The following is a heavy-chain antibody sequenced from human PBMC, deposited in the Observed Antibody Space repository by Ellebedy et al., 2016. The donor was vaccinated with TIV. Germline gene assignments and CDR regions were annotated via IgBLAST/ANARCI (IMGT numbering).Heavy chain of an antibody. J-gene: IGHJ6*02. Sequence: SETLSLTCTVSGGSIGSSCWTWIRQPPGKGLEWIGYIYYSGSTNYNPSLKSRVTISVDTSKNQFSLKLSSVTAADTAVYYCARDVRKWLRLGSGYYYYGMDVWGQGTTVTVSS. D-gene: IGHD5-12*01. CDR1: GGSIGSSC. V-gene: IGHV4-59*01. CDR2: IYYSGST. CDR3: ARDVRKWLRLGSGYYYYGMDV.